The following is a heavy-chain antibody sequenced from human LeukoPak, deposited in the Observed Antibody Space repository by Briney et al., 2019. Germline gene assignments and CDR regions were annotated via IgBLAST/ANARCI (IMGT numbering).Heavy chain of an antibody. J-gene: IGHJ4*02. CDR3: ARSPYSSGWGFDY. CDR1: GYTFTSYD. Sequence: ASVTVSCKASGYTFTSYDINWVRQATGQGLEWMGWMNPNSGNTGYAQKFQGRVTMTRNTSISTAYMELSSLRSEDTAVYYCARSPYSSGWGFDYWGQGTLVTVSS. V-gene: IGHV1-8*01. D-gene: IGHD6-19*01. CDR2: MNPNSGNT.